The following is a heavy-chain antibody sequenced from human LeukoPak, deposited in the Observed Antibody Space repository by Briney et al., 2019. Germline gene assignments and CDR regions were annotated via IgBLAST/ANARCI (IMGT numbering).Heavy chain of an antibody. J-gene: IGHJ6*03. Sequence: GGSLRFSCAASRFTFSSYGMHWVRKAPGKGLEWVAYIQYDGSNEQYADSVKGRFSISRDSSKNILYLQMNSLRAEDTAVYYCAKDRCSNGVGCYYYYMDVWGKGTTVTISS. D-gene: IGHD2-8*01. CDR1: RFTFSSYG. CDR3: AKDRCSNGVGCYYYYMDV. CDR2: IQYDGSNE. V-gene: IGHV3-30*02.